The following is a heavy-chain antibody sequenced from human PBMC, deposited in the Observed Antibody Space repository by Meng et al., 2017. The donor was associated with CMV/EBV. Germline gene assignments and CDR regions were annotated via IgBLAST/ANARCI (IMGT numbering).Heavy chain of an antibody. CDR3: ARFDNWKACFDY. V-gene: IGHV4-34*01. D-gene: IGHD1-20*01. CDR1: GGSFSGYY. CDR2: INHSGST. J-gene: IGHJ4*02. Sequence: SETLSLTCAVYGGSFSGYYWSWIRQPPGKGLEWIGKINHSGSTNYNPSLKSRVTISVDTSKNQFSLKLSSVTAADTAVYYCARFDNWKACFDYWGQGTLVTVSS.